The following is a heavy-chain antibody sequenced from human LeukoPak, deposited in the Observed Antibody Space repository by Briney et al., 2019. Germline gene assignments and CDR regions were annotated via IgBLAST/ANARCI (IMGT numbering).Heavy chain of an antibody. CDR3: ARNQRRLDY. D-gene: IGHD1-14*01. CDR2: IKQDGSEK. J-gene: IGHJ4*02. V-gene: IGHV3-7*01. CDR1: GFTFSSYW. Sequence: GGSLRLSSAASGFTFSSYWMSWVRQAPGKGLEWVANIKQDGSEKYYVDSVKGRFTISRDNAKNSLYLQVNSLRAEDTAVYYYARNQRRLDYRGQGTLVTVSS.